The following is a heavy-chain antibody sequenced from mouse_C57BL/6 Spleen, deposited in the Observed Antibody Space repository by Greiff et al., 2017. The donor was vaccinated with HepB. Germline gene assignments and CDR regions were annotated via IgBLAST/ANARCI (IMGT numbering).Heavy chain of an antibody. D-gene: IGHD2-4*01. CDR2: IDPANGNT. CDR3: ASYDYGFDY. V-gene: IGHV14-3*01. Sequence: VQLQQPGAELVKPGASVKVSCKASGYTFTSYWMHWVKQRPEQGLEWIGRIDPANGNTKYAPKFQGKATITADTSSNTAYLQLSSLTSEDTAIYYCASYDYGFDYWGQGTTLTVSS. CDR1: GYTFTSYW. J-gene: IGHJ2*01.